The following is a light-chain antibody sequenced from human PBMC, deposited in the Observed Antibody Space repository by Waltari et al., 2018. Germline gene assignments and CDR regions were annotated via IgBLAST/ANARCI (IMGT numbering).Light chain of an antibody. CDR2: DVS. Sequence: QSALTQPASVSGSPGQSITISCTGTSSDVGGYNFVSWYQQHTGKAHNLMIYDVSNRPSGVSNRFSGSKSGNTASLTISGLQAEDEADYYCSSYTSSDTPVFGTGTKVTVV. V-gene: IGLV2-14*01. J-gene: IGLJ1*01. CDR1: SSDVGGYNF. CDR3: SSYTSSDTPV.